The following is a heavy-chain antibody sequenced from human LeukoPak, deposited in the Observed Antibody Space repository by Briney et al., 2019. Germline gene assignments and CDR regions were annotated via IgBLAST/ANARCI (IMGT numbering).Heavy chain of an antibody. Sequence: VSVKVSCKASGYTFTSYGISWVRQAPGQGLEWMGWISAYNGNTNYAQKLQGRVTMTTDTSTSTAYMELRSLRSDDTAVYYCAREANCSGGSCYQNYYYYYGMDVWGKGTTVTVSS. D-gene: IGHD2-15*01. J-gene: IGHJ6*04. CDR1: GYTFTSYG. CDR3: AREANCSGGSCYQNYYYYYGMDV. CDR2: ISAYNGNT. V-gene: IGHV1-18*04.